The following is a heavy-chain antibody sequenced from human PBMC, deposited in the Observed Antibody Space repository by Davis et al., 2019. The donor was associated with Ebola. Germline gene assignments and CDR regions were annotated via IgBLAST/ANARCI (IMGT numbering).Heavy chain of an antibody. Sequence: PGGSLRLSCAASGFSFNSNAMSWVRQAPGKGLEWVSAISGGGVSTYQADSVKGRFIISRDNSKNMLHLQMNSLRADDTAVYYCAKGYSSGRLDVWGQGTTVTVSS. CDR1: GFSFNSNA. D-gene: IGHD6-19*01. V-gene: IGHV3-23*01. CDR3: AKGYSSGRLDV. J-gene: IGHJ6*02. CDR2: ISGGGVST.